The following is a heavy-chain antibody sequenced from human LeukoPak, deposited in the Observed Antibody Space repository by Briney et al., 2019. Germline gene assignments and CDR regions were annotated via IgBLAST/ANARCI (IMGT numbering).Heavy chain of an antibody. CDR1: GGSISSGSYY. J-gene: IGHJ3*02. V-gene: IGHV4-61*02. D-gene: IGHD5-24*01. Sequence: TSETLSLTCTVSGGSISSGSYYWSWIRQPAGKGLEWIGRIYTSGSTNYNPSLKSRVTISVDTSKNQFSLKLSSVTAADTAVYYCARDGPLEMATITDHGAFDIWGQGTMVTVSS. CDR3: ARDGPLEMATITDHGAFDI. CDR2: IYTSGST.